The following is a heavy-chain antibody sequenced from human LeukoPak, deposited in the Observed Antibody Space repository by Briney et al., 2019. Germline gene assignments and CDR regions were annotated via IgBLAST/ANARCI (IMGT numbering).Heavy chain of an antibody. Sequence: GGSLRLSCAASGFTVSSNDMSWVRQAPGKGLEWVAFIRYDGSNKYYADSVKGRFTISRDNSKNTLYLQMNSLRAEDTAVYYCAKDPSDYWGQGTLVTVSS. CDR3: AKDPSDY. CDR1: GFTVSSND. CDR2: IRYDGSNK. V-gene: IGHV3-30*02. J-gene: IGHJ4*02.